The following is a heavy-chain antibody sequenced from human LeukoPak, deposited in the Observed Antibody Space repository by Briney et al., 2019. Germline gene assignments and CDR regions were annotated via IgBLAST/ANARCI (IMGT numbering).Heavy chain of an antibody. V-gene: IGHV3-48*04. CDR2: ISSSSSTI. CDR1: GFTFSSYS. D-gene: IGHD3-10*01. CDR3: ARRRDAMVRGIGGMDV. J-gene: IGHJ6*02. Sequence: GGSLRLSCAASGFTFSSYSMNWVRQAPGKGLEWVSYISSSSSTIYYADSVKGRFTISRDNAKNSLYLQMNSLRAEDTAVYYCARRRDAMVRGIGGMDVWGQGTTVTVSS.